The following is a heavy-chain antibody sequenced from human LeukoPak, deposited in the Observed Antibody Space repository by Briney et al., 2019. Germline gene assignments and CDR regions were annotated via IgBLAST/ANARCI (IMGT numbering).Heavy chain of an antibody. CDR1: GFTFSDHY. J-gene: IGHJ6*03. CDR2: IRNRAKGHTT. Sequence: GGSLRLSCAASGFTFSDHYMEWVRQAPGKGLEWVGRIRNRAKGHTTEYGTSVKGRFIISRDDSKKSVYLQMNSLTTEDTAVYFCVRGDIGSCTVTRCEYMDVWGKGTAVTVSS. D-gene: IGHD2-8*01. CDR3: VRGDIGSCTVTRCEYMDV. V-gene: IGHV3-72*01.